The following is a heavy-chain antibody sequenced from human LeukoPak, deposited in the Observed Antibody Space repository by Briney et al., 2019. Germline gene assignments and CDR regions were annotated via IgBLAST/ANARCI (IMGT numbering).Heavy chain of an antibody. CDR1: GLTFRNYG. J-gene: IGHJ3*02. D-gene: IGHD3-9*01. CDR2: IYYDGSLK. Sequence: PGGSLRLSCAASGLTFRNYGMHWVRQAPGKGLEWVAIIYYDGSLKYYADSVKGRFTISKDNSKSMLYLEMNSLRVEDTAVYYCARDFREDILTGHDAFDIWGQGTMVTVSS. CDR3: ARDFREDILTGHDAFDI. V-gene: IGHV3-33*01.